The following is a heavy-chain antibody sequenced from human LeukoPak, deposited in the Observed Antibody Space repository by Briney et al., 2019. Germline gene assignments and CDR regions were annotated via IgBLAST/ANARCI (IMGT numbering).Heavy chain of an antibody. Sequence: SETLSLTCTVSGGSISSGDYYWSWIRQPPGKGLEWIGYIYYSGSTYYNPSLKSRVTISVDTSKNQFSLKLSSVTAADTAVYYCARDQAGYCSSTSCSEPQDYYYYYMDVWGKGTTVTVSS. CDR1: GGSISSGDYY. CDR3: ARDQAGYCSSTSCSEPQDYYYYYMDV. D-gene: IGHD2-2*01. V-gene: IGHV4-30-4*08. J-gene: IGHJ6*03. CDR2: IYYSGST.